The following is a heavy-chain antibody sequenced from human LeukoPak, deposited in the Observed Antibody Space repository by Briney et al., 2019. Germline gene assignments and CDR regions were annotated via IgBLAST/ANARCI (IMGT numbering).Heavy chain of an antibody. CDR3: ARGPRLLDYYGSGGQWFDY. CDR1: GGSISSSSYY. V-gene: IGHV4-39*07. Sequence: SETLSLTCTVSGGSISSSSYYWGWIRQPPGKGLKGIGSIYYSGSTYYNPSLKSRVTISVDTSKNQFSLKLSSVTAADTAVYYCARGPRLLDYYGSGGQWFDYWGQGTLVTVSS. J-gene: IGHJ4*02. CDR2: IYYSGST. D-gene: IGHD3-10*01.